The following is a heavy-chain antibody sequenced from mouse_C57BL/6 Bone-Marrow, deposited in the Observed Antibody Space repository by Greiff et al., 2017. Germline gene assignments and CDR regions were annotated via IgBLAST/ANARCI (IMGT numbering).Heavy chain of an antibody. J-gene: IGHJ3*01. D-gene: IGHD2-3*01. CDR1: GFTFSDYG. Sequence: EVKLVESGGGLVQPGGSLKLSCAASGFTFSDYGMAWVRQAPRKGPEWVAFISNLAYSIYYADPVTGRFTMSRENAKNTLYLEMISLRSEDTAMYYGARLGGYYGWFAYWGQGTLVTVSA. CDR3: ARLGGYYGWFAY. V-gene: IGHV5-15*01. CDR2: ISNLAYSI.